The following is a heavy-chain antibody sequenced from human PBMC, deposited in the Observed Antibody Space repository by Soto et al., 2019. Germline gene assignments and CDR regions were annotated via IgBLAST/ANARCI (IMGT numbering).Heavy chain of an antibody. V-gene: IGHV4-39*01. J-gene: IGHJ5*02. CDR3: ARHERMGRRSMVRGVKADNWFDP. D-gene: IGHD3-10*01. CDR2: IYYSGST. CDR1: GGSISSSSYY. Sequence: QLQLQESGPGLVKPSETLSLTCTVSGGSISSSSYYWGWIRQPPGKGLEWIGSIYYSGSTYYNPSLKSRVTISVDTSKNQFSLKLSSVTAADTAVYYCARHERMGRRSMVRGVKADNWFDPWGQGTLVTVSS.